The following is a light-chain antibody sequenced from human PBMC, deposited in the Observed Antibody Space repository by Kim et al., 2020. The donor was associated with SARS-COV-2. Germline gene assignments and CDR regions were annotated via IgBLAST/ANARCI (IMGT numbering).Light chain of an antibody. CDR3: CSYAGSSTSVV. CDR1: AVVVGVIT. V-gene: IGLV2-23*02. CDR2: EVS. J-gene: IGLJ2*01. Sequence: TTSSTKPAVVVGVITLSPGDNRPQAKPPNLMIYEVSKRPSGVSNRFSGSKSGNTASLTISGLQAEDEADYYCCSYAGSSTSVVFGGGTQLTVL.